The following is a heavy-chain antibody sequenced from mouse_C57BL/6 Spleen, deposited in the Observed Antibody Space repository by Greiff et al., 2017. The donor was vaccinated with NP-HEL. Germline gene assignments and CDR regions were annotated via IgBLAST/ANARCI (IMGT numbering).Heavy chain of an antibody. Sequence: VQLQQSGAELVKPGASVKLSCKASGYTFTSYWMHWVKQRPGRGLEWIGYINPSSGYTKYNQKFKDKATLTADKSSSTAYMQLGSLTYEDSAVYVYERSGTAPDIDYWGQGTTLTVSS. CDR1: GYTFTSYW. CDR3: ERSGTAPDIDY. D-gene: IGHD3-3*01. CDR2: INPSSGYT. V-gene: IGHV1-7*01. J-gene: IGHJ2*01.